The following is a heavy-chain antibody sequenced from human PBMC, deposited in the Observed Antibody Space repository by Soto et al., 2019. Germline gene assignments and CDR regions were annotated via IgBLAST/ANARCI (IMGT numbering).Heavy chain of an antibody. CDR2: ISWNSGSI. CDR1: GFTFDDYA. Sequence: EVQLVESGGGLVQPGRSLRLSCAASGFTFDDYAMHWVRQAPGKGLEWVSGISWNSGSIGYADSVKGRFTISRDNAKNSLYLQMNSLRAEDTALYYCAKDLHQEAYGDSPFDYWGQGTLVTVSS. D-gene: IGHD4-17*01. V-gene: IGHV3-9*01. CDR3: AKDLHQEAYGDSPFDY. J-gene: IGHJ4*02.